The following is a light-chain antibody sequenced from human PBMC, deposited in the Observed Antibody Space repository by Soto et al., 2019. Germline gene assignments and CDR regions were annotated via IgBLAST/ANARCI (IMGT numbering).Light chain of an antibody. CDR1: SSDVGGYNY. CDR3: SSYTISTTLV. CDR2: WVS. Sequence: QSALTQPASVSGSPGQSITISCTGTSSDVGGYNYVSWYQQHPGKAPKLLIFWVSNRPSGVSNLFPGSKSGNTASLNISGLQAEAEADYYCSSYTISTTLVFGGGTKRTVL. J-gene: IGLJ2*01. V-gene: IGLV2-14*01.